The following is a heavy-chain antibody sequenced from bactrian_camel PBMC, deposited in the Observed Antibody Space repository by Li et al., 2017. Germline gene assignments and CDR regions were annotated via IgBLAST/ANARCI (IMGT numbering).Heavy chain of an antibody. CDR3: AATRRQWNGCPRSPGSYTY. D-gene: IGHD1*01. Sequence: VQLVESGGGSVQAGGSLRLSCVVSRYTYSGNCMAWFRQAPGKEREGVATFNTGTGATYFADSVKGRFSISQDNAKNTMYLQMNSLKLEDTAMYYCAATRRQWNGCPRSPGSYTYWGQGTQVTVS. V-gene: IGHV3S1*01. CDR2: FNTGTGAT. J-gene: IGHJ4*01. CDR1: RYTYSGNC.